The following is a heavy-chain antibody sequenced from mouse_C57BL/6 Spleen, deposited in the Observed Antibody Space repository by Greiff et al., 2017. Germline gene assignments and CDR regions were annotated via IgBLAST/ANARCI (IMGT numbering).Heavy chain of an antibody. CDR1: GFTFSDYG. CDR2: ISSGSSTI. D-gene: IGHD3-2*02. J-gene: IGHJ4*01. V-gene: IGHV5-17*01. CDR3: GRKAAQATAKGY. Sequence: EVTLQESGGGLVKPGGSLQLSCAASGFTFSDYGMHWVRQAPAKGLEWVAYISSGSSTIYYADTVKGRFTIARENAKNTLFLQMTSLRSEDTAMYYWGRKAAQATAKGYWGQGTSVTVSS.